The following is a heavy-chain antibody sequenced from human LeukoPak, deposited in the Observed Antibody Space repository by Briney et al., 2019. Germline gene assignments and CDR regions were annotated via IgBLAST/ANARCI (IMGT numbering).Heavy chain of an antibody. CDR1: GFTFSTYA. Sequence: PGGSLRLSCAASGFTFSTYAMTWVRQAPGKGLEWVALVTGTSGGSTIATYYADSVKGRFTISRDNSKNTLFLQMSSLRDEDTAIYYCSKDPASRYCRGGWCHDSPFDSWGQGTLVTVSS. CDR2: VTGTSGGSTIAT. D-gene: IGHD2-15*01. V-gene: IGHV3-23*01. CDR3: SKDPASRYCRGGWCHDSPFDS. J-gene: IGHJ4*02.